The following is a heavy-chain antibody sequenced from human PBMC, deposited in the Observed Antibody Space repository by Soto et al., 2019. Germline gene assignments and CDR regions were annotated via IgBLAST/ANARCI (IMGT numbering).Heavy chain of an antibody. J-gene: IGHJ6*03. CDR2: IWYDGSDK. Sequence: QMQLVESGGGVVQPGTSLRLSCAASGFTFSNYAMHWVRHAPGKGPEWVTIIWYDGSDKNYGDSVKGRFTISRDNSKNTLYLQMNSLRVEDTAVYYCARDSGGDYHNYYMDVWGKGTTVTVSS. CDR1: GFTFSNYA. D-gene: IGHD4-17*01. V-gene: IGHV3-33*01. CDR3: ARDSGGDYHNYYMDV.